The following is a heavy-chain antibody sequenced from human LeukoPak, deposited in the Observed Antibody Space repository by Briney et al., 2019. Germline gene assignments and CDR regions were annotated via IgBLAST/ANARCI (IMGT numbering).Heavy chain of an antibody. Sequence: SETLSLTCTDSGGSISSYYWSWIRQPPGKGLEWIGYIYYSGSTNYNPSLKSRVTISVDTSKNQFSLKLSSVTAADTAVYYCARARCSGGSCYWGWFDPWGQGTLVTVSS. CDR1: GGSISSYY. D-gene: IGHD2-15*01. CDR2: IYYSGST. V-gene: IGHV4-59*01. J-gene: IGHJ5*02. CDR3: ARARCSGGSCYWGWFDP.